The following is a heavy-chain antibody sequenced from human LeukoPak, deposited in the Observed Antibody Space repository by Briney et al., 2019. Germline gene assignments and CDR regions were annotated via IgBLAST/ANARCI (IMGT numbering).Heavy chain of an antibody. Sequence: GGSLRLSCAASGFTFSSYAMSWVRQAPGKGLEWVSVISGSGGSTYYADSVKGRFTISRDNSKNTLYLQMNSLRAEDTAVYYCAKDRSSSSWYFDYWGQGTLVTVSS. V-gene: IGHV3-23*01. CDR1: GFTFSSYA. D-gene: IGHD6-13*01. J-gene: IGHJ4*02. CDR2: ISGSGGST. CDR3: AKDRSSSSWYFDY.